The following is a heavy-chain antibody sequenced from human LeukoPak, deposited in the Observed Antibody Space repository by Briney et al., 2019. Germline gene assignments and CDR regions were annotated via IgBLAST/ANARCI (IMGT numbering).Heavy chain of an antibody. J-gene: IGHJ1*01. Sequence: GRSLRLSCAASGFTFSSYAMHWVRQAPGKELEWVAVISYDGSNKYYADSVKGRFTISRDNSKNTLYLQMNRLRAEDTVGYSCPRGPASLAEYFQHWGQGTLVTVSS. CDR1: GFTFSSYA. CDR3: PRGPASLAEYFQH. V-gene: IGHV3-30*04. CDR2: ISYDGSNK.